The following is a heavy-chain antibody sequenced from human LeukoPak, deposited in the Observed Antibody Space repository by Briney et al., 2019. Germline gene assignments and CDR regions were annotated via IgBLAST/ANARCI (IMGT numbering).Heavy chain of an antibody. Sequence: ASVKVSCKASGYTFTSYGISWVRQAPGQGLEWMGWINPNSGGTNYAQKFQGRVTMTRDTSISTAYMELSSLRSEDTAVYYCARGYPDNWFDPWGQGTLVTVSS. D-gene: IGHD5-18*01. CDR3: ARGYPDNWFDP. CDR2: INPNSGGT. J-gene: IGHJ5*02. V-gene: IGHV1-2*02. CDR1: GYTFTSYG.